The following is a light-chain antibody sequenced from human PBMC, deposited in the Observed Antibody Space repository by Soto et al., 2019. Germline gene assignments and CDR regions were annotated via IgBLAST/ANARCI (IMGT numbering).Light chain of an antibody. Sequence: QSVLTPPRSVSGSPGQSVTISCTGTSSDVGGYNYVSWYQQHPDKAPKVMIYDVTKRPSGVPDRFSGSKSGNTASLTISGLQAEDEADYYCCSYAGRYIYVFGTG. CDR1: SSDVGGYNY. CDR3: CSYAGRYIYV. J-gene: IGLJ1*01. CDR2: DVT. V-gene: IGLV2-11*01.